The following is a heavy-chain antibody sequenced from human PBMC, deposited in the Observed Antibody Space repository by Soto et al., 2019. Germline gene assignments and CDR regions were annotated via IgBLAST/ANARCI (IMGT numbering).Heavy chain of an antibody. CDR1: GGSISSGGYS. CDR2: IYHSGVT. CDR3: ARDRSSGGAYSRRWYDP. D-gene: IGHD5-18*01. J-gene: IGHJ5*02. Sequence: TSETLSLTCAVSGGSISSGGYSWSWIRQPPGKGLEWIGYIYHSGVTHYNPSLKSRVTMSVDKSKNHFSLNLQFVTAADTAVYYCARDRSSGGAYSRRWYDPWGQGSLVTVSS. V-gene: IGHV4-30-2*01.